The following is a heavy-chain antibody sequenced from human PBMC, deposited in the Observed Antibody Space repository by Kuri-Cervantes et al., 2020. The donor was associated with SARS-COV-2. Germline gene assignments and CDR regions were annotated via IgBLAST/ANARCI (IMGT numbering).Heavy chain of an antibody. Sequence: GGSLRLSCAASGFTFSSYWMTWVRQAPGKGLDWVANVRQDGRDKYYGDSVKGRFTISRDNSKNTLYLQMNSLRAEDTAVYYCARLGVAAAGSYYYYGMDVWGQGTTVTVSS. CDR1: GFTFSSYW. D-gene: IGHD6-13*01. CDR2: VRQDGRDK. J-gene: IGHJ6*02. V-gene: IGHV3-7*01. CDR3: ARLGVAAAGSYYYYGMDV.